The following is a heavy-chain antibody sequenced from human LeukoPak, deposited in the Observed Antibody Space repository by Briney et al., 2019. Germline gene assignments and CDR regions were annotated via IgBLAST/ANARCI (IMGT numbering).Heavy chain of an antibody. CDR2: IYTSGST. J-gene: IGHJ3*02. D-gene: IGHD6-19*01. CDR1: GGSISSGSYY. CDR3: ARGPWKVAGPHGAFDI. Sequence: SQTLSLTCTASGGSISSGSYYWSWIRPPAGQGLEWIGRIYTSGSTNYNSSLKSRVTISVDTSKNQLSLKLSSVTAADTAVYYCARGPWKVAGPHGAFDIWGQGTMVTVSS. V-gene: IGHV4-61*02.